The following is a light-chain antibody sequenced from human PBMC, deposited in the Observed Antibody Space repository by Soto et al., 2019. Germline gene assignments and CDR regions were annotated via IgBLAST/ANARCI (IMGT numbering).Light chain of an antibody. CDR1: SSDVGGYNY. Sequence: QSALTQPPSASGSPGQSVTISCTGTSSDVGGYNYVSWYQQHPGKAPKLMIYEVSKRPSGVPDRFSGSKSGNTASLTVSGLQAEDEADYSCSSSAGSTRGVFGGGTKLTVL. CDR2: EVS. V-gene: IGLV2-8*01. J-gene: IGLJ2*01. CDR3: SSSAGSTRGV.